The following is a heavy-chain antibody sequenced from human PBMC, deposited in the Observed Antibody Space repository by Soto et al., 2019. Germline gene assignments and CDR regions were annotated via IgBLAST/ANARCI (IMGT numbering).Heavy chain of an antibody. CDR3: ARDHSSGWYDY. CDR2: INPSGGST. V-gene: IGHV1-46*01. J-gene: IGHJ4*02. Sequence: QVQLVQSGAEVKKPGASVKVSCKASGYTFTSYYMHWVRQAPGQGLEWMGIINPSGGSTSYAQKFQGRVTMTRDTSTTVYMELSSLRSGDTAVYYCARDHSSGWYDYWGQGALVTVSS. CDR1: GYTFTSYY. D-gene: IGHD6-19*01.